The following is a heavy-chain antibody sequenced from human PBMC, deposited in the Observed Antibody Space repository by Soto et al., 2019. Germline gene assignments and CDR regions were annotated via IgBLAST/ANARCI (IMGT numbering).Heavy chain of an antibody. CDR1: GFSFSSYA. D-gene: IGHD3-10*01. Sequence: EVQLLESGGGLVQPGGSLRLSCAASGFSFSSYAMRWVRQAPGKGLEWVSSISGSGANTYYVDSVKGRFTVSRDNSKNTLYLQRSSLRGEETAVYKCAKAAAYHGSASYLPFDDWGLGTRVTVSS. J-gene: IGHJ4*02. CDR3: AKAAAYHGSASYLPFDD. V-gene: IGHV3-23*01. CDR2: ISGSGANT.